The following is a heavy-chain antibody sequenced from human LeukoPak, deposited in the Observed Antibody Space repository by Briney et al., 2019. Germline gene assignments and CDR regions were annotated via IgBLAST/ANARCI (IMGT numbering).Heavy chain of an antibody. J-gene: IGHJ4*02. D-gene: IGHD6-13*01. CDR3: ARGSIAAAGTFDY. CDR2: INAGNGNT. CDR1: GYTFTSYA. Sequence: ASVQVSCQASGYTFTSYAMHWVRQAPGQRLEWMGWINAGNGNTKYSQKFQGRVTITRDTSASTAYMELSSLRSEDTAVYYCARGSIAAAGTFDYWGQGTLVTVSS. V-gene: IGHV1-3*01.